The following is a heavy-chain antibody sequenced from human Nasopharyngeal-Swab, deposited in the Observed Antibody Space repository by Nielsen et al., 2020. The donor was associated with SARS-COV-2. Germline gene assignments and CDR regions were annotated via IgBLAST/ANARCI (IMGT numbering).Heavy chain of an antibody. J-gene: IGHJ4*02. CDR3: ASLPEQLVQPVDY. D-gene: IGHD6-6*01. Sequence: GGSLRLSCKGSGYSFTSYWIGWVRQMPGKGLEWMGIIYPGDSDTRYSPSFQGQVTISADKSISTAYLQWSSLKASDTAMYYCASLPEQLVQPVDYWGQGTLVTVSS. V-gene: IGHV5-51*01. CDR2: IYPGDSDT. CDR1: GYSFTSYW.